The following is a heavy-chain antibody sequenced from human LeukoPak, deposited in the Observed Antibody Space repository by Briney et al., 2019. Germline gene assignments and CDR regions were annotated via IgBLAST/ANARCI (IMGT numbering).Heavy chain of an antibody. V-gene: IGHV3-7*01. CDR3: AKGGGGDCSSTSCYPNFDY. CDR1: GFTFSSYW. J-gene: IGHJ4*02. D-gene: IGHD2-2*01. CDR2: IKQDGSEK. Sequence: GGSLRLSCAASGFTFSSYWMSWVRQAPGKGLEWVANIKQDGSEKYYVDSVKGRFTISRDNAKNSLYLQMNSLRAEDTAVYYCAKGGGGDCSSTSCYPNFDYWGQGTLVTVSS.